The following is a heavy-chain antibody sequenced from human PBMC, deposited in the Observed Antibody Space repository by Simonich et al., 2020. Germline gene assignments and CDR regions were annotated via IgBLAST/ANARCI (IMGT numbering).Heavy chain of an antibody. D-gene: IGHD6-6*01. CDR2: IYTSGRP. V-gene: IGHV4-4*07. CDR3: ARGAYSSSSGDY. Sequence: QVQLQQWGPGLVKPSETLFLTCTVSGGSISSYYWSWIRPPAGKGLEWIGRIYTSGRPNANPSLKSRVTISVDKSKNQFSLKLGSVTAADTAVYYCARGAYSSSSGDYWGQGTLVTVSS. J-gene: IGHJ4*02. CDR1: GGSISSYY.